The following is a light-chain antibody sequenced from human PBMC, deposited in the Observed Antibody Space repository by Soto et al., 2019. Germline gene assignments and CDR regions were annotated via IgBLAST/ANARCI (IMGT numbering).Light chain of an antibody. CDR3: QQRSAWPYT. Sequence: EVVLTQSPATLSLSPGERATLSCRASQSVRSFLAWYQQKPGQAPRLLIYDASNRATGIPARFSGGGSGTDFTVTIDSLEPKDFAVYYCQQRSAWPYTFGQGTKLEIK. CDR1: QSVRSF. V-gene: IGKV3-11*01. J-gene: IGKJ2*01. CDR2: DAS.